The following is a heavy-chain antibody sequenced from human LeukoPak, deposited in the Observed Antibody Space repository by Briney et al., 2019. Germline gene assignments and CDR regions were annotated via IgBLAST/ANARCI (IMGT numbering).Heavy chain of an antibody. CDR1: GASVSSNSAA. Sequence: SQTLSLTCAISGASVSSNSAAWNYIRQSPSRGLEWLGRTYYRSKWYNDYAISVKSRITINPDTSKNQFSLQLNSVTPEDTAVYYCARVGDMITFGGVIVEGYFDYWGQGTLVTVSS. J-gene: IGHJ4*02. D-gene: IGHD3-16*02. CDR3: ARVGDMITFGGVIVEGYFDY. V-gene: IGHV6-1*01. CDR2: TYYRSKWYN.